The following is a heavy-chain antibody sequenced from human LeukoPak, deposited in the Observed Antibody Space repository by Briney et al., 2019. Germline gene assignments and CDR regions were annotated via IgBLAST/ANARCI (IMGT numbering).Heavy chain of an antibody. CDR1: GFTFSKVW. D-gene: IGHD3-22*01. V-gene: IGHV3-15*01. CDR2: IKSKTDGGTI. Sequence: GGSLTLSCAASGFTFSKVWMSWVRQAPGKGLEWVGRIKSKTDGGTIDYAAPVKGRFTISRDDSKDTLFLQMNRLKTEDTAVYYCTTDLSELDDSGYYAKYFHHWGQGTLVPVSS. CDR3: TTDLSELDDSGYYAKYFHH. J-gene: IGHJ1*01.